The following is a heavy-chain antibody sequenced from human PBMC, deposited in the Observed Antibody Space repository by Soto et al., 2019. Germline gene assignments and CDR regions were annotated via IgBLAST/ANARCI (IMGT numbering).Heavy chain of an antibody. CDR1: GGSISNYY. D-gene: IGHD3-22*01. J-gene: IGHJ4*02. CDR2: IFYSGST. CDR3: ARTTGDSRGYYYVFDY. V-gene: IGHV4-59*01. Sequence: SETLSLTCTFSGGSISNYYWSWIRQPPGKGLEWIGYIFYSGSTNYNPSLKSRVTISVDTSKNQFSLKLTSVTAADTAVYYCARTTGDSRGYYYVFDYWGQGTLVTVS.